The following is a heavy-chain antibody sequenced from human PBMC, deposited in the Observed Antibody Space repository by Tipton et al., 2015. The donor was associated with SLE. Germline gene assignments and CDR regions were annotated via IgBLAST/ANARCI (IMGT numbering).Heavy chain of an antibody. CDR3: ARGTRGSYDWNYSFDY. CDR2: IYYSGST. J-gene: IGHJ4*02. Sequence: GLVKPSETLSLTCTVSGGSISSSSYYWSWIRQPPGKGLEWIGYIYYSGSTNYNPSLKSRVTISVDTSKNQFSLKLSSVTAADTAVYYCARGTRGSYDWNYSFDYWGQGTLVTVSS. V-gene: IGHV4-61*01. CDR1: GGSISSSSYY. D-gene: IGHD1-7*01.